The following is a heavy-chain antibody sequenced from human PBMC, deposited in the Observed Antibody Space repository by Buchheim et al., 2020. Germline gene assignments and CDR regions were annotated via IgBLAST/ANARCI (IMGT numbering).Heavy chain of an antibody. J-gene: IGHJ4*02. D-gene: IGHD3-22*01. CDR2: ISSSSSYI. Sequence: EVQLVESGGGLVQPGGSLRLSCAASGFTFSSYWMNWVRQAPGKGLEWVSSISSSSSYIYYADSVKGRFTISRDNAKNSLYLQMNSLRAEDTAVYYCARDRGYYYDSKGTFDYWGQGTL. CDR1: GFTFSSYW. CDR3: ARDRGYYYDSKGTFDY. V-gene: IGHV3-21*01.